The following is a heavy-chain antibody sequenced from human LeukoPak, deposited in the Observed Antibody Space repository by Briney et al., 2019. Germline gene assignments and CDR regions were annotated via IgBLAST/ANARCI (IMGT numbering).Heavy chain of an antibody. CDR3: ARVPLHDSSGHYYPH. D-gene: IGHD3-22*01. Sequence: ASVTVSFTTSGYTFTNYGMHWVRQAPGQSLEWMGWINGGNGDVKYSQNFQGRVTIIRDTSASTAYMELSSLRSEDTAVYYCARVPLHDSSGHYYPHWGQGTLVTVSS. CDR2: INGGNGDV. V-gene: IGHV1-3*01. CDR1: GYTFTNYG. J-gene: IGHJ1*01.